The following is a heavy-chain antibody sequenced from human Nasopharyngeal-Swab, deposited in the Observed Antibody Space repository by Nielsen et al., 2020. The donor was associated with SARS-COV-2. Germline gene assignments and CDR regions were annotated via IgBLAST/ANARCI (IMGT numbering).Heavy chain of an antibody. CDR2: ISYDGSIK. CDR1: GLTLSTYA. D-gene: IGHD5-12*01. V-gene: IGHV3-30-3*01. CDR3: ARGGSSGESSFDY. J-gene: IGHJ4*02. Sequence: GGSLRLSCEASGLTLSTYAMHWVRQAPGKGLEWVAVISYDGSIKKSADSVEGRFTISRDNSKNTLYLQMNSLRVDDTAVYYCARGGSSGESSFDYWGQGTLVTVSA.